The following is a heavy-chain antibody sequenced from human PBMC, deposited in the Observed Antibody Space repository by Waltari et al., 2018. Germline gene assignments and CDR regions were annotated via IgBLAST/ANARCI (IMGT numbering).Heavy chain of an antibody. Sequence: DVQLVESGGGLVQPGGSLSLSCAASGFPSRGFLIHWVRQTSGRGLECVGHISTKDDNYATVYGESVRGRFTVSRDDSNNTAYLHMNSLKTEDTAVYYCARGKKDGWYLDLWGRGSLVTVSS. CDR3: ARGKKDGWYLDL. CDR1: GFPSRGFL. V-gene: IGHV3-73*01. CDR2: ISTKDDNYAT. J-gene: IGHJ2*01.